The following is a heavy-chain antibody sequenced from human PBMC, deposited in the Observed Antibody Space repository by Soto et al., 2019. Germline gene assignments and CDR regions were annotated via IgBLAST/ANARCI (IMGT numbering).Heavy chain of an antibody. D-gene: IGHD2-15*01. CDR2: ISYDGSNK. V-gene: IGHV3-30-3*01. Sequence: ESGGGVVQPGRSLRLSCAASGFTFSSYAIHWVRQAPGKGLEWVAVISYDGSNKYYADSVKGRFTISRDNSKNTLFLQMNSLRAEDTAVYYCARDYSAIDYYYYGMDVWGQGTTVTVSS. J-gene: IGHJ6*02. CDR1: GFTFSSYA. CDR3: ARDYSAIDYYYYGMDV.